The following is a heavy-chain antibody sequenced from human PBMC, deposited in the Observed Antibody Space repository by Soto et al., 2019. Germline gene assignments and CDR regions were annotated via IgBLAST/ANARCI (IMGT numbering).Heavy chain of an antibody. V-gene: IGHV3-23*01. CDR1: GLTFENYA. CDR3: AKDSWAIFGVPAGEYYAMDV. J-gene: IGHJ6*02. CDR2: ISGSGGTT. D-gene: IGHD3-3*01. Sequence: GGSLRLSSAASGLTFENYAISWVRQAPGKGLEWVSAISGSGGTTYYSDSVKGRFTISRDNSKNTVYLQMNDLRVEDAAEYFCAKDSWAIFGVPAGEYYAMDVWGQGTTVTVSS.